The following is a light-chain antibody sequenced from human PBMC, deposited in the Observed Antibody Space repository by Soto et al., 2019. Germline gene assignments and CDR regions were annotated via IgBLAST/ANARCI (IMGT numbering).Light chain of an antibody. V-gene: IGKV1-5*03. CDR3: QHFNDYYVA. CDR2: KAS. CDR1: QNISMW. J-gene: IGKJ1*01. Sequence: DIQMTQSPSTLSASVGDRVTITCRASQNISMWLAWYQQKPGKAPRVVINKASTLESGVPSRFSGSGLGTEFTLTIDSLQPDDFATYYCQHFNDYYVAFGQGTRVEVK.